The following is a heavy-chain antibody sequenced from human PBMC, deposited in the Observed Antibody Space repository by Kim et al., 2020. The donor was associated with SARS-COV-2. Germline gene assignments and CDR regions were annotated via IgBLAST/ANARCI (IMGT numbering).Heavy chain of an antibody. CDR2: INTDESTT. CDR1: GFTFSSHW. V-gene: IGHV3-74*01. D-gene: IGHD3-22*01. J-gene: IGHJ4*02. Sequence: GGSLRLSCAASGFTFSSHWMHWVRQAPGKGLVWVSRINTDESTTSYADSVKGRFTISRDNAKNTLYLQMNSLRVEDTAVYYCARSSYYYDNWGQGTLVTVSS. CDR3: ARSSYYYDN.